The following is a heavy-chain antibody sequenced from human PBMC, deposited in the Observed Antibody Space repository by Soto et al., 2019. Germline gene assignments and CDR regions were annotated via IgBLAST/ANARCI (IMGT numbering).Heavy chain of an antibody. D-gene: IGHD3-22*01. CDR3: ARGAYDSSGYYLDY. CDR1: GGSISSYY. V-gene: IGHV4-59*01. J-gene: IGHJ4*02. Sequence: PXXTLSLTFTVSGGSISSYYWRWILQPPGKGLEWIGYIYYSGSTNYNPSLKSRVTISVDTSKNQFSLKLSSVTAADTAVYYCARGAYDSSGYYLDYWGQGTLVTVSS. CDR2: IYYSGST.